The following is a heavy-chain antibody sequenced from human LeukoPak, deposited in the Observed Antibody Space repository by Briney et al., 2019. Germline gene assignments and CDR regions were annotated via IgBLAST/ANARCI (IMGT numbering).Heavy chain of an antibody. CDR1: GVSNSSSY. Sequence: SETLSLTCAVSGVSNSSSYWSWIRQPPGKGLEWIGYIYYSGNTNYNPSLKSRVAMSIDTSKNQFSLKLTSVTAADTALYYCARDGSVSSADVWGKGTSVTVSS. J-gene: IGHJ6*04. CDR3: ARDGSVSSADV. CDR2: IYYSGNT. V-gene: IGHV4-59*01. D-gene: IGHD6-6*01.